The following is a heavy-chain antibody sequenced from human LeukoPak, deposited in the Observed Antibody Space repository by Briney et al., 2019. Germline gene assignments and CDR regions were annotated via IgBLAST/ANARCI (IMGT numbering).Heavy chain of an antibody. CDR1: GYTFTSYD. J-gene: IGHJ5*02. Sequence: ASVKVSCKASGYTFTSYDINWVRQATVQGLEWMGWMNPNSGNTGYAQKFQGRVTMTRNTSISTAYMELSSLRSEDTAVYYCARVGYYYDSSGYYSGFDPWGQGTLVTVSS. CDR2: MNPNSGNT. CDR3: ARVGYYYDSSGYYSGFDP. V-gene: IGHV1-8*01. D-gene: IGHD3-22*01.